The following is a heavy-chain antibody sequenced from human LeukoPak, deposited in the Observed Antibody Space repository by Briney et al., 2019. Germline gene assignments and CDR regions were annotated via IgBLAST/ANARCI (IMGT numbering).Heavy chain of an antibody. CDR1: GLTVSSNY. Sequence: GGSLRLSCAASGLTVSSNYMSWVRQAPGKGLEWVSLVYSGGSTYYADPVKSRFTVSRDNSKNTLYVQMNSLRAEDTAMYYCARAQGLRRPLDMWGQGTMVTVSS. D-gene: IGHD4-17*01. CDR3: ARAQGLRRPLDM. V-gene: IGHV3-53*01. J-gene: IGHJ3*02. CDR2: VYSGGST.